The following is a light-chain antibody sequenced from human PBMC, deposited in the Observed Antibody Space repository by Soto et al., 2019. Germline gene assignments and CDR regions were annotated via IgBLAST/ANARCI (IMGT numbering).Light chain of an antibody. CDR3: CSYAGTLWV. CDR1: SSDVGSYNL. Sequence: QSALTQPASVSGSPGQSITISCTGTSSDVGSYNLVSWYQQHPGQAPKLMIYEGSKRPSGVSNRFSGSKSGNTASLTISGLQAEDEADYYCCSYAGTLWVFGGGTKLTVL. CDR2: EGS. V-gene: IGLV2-23*01. J-gene: IGLJ3*02.